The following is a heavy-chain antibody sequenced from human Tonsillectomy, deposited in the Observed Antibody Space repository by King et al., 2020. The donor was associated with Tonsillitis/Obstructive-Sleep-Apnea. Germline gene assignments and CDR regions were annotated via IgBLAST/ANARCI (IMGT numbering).Heavy chain of an antibody. Sequence: VQLVESGGGLVQPGGPLNLPGAAPGFTFSPYPINWFRQPPGKGLEWVSSFIVGGDTTCYTDSVKGRFTISRDNSKNTLYLQMNSLRAEDTAVYHCAKQLPYYYGSGSYSNGSFDVWGQGTVVTVSS. J-gene: IGHJ3*01. D-gene: IGHD3-10*01. CDR3: AKQLPYYYGSGSYSNGSFDV. CDR1: GFTFSPYP. CDR2: FIVGGDTT. V-gene: IGHV3-23*04.